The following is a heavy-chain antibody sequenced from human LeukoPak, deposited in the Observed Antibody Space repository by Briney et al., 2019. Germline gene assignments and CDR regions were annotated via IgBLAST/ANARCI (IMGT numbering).Heavy chain of an antibody. J-gene: IGHJ6*02. Sequence: SQTLSLTCTVSGGSISSYYWNWIRQHPGKGLQWIGYIPYSGRTHYNPSLKRRVTISVDTSKNQFSLKVSSVTAADTAVYYCARGESKRYSGYDYYVMDVWGQGTTVTVSS. D-gene: IGHD5-12*01. V-gene: IGHV4-59*01. CDR2: IPYSGRT. CDR3: ARGESKRYSGYDYYVMDV. CDR1: GGSISSYY.